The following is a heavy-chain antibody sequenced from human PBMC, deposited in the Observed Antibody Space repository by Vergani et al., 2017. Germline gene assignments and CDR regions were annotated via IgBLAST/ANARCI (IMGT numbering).Heavy chain of an antibody. CDR3: AKARDPNCKGGNCYAYYYGLDL. CDR2: ISGSGGNT. Sequence: EVQLLESGGNLIQPGGSLRLSRGASGFTFSSYAMTWVRLAPGKGLQWVSAISGSGGNTFYTDSVKGRFTISRDNSKDTLYLQMNSLRVEDTAIYYCAKARDPNCKGGNCYAYYYGLDLWGQGTTVTVSS. CDR1: GFTFSSYA. J-gene: IGHJ6*02. V-gene: IGHV3-23*01. D-gene: IGHD2-21*01.